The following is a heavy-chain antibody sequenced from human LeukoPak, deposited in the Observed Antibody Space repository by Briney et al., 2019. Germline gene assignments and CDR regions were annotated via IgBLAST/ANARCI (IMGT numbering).Heavy chain of an antibody. V-gene: IGHV6-1*01. CDR2: TYYRSKWYN. J-gene: IGHJ3*02. Sequence: SQTLSLTCAISGDSVSSNSAAWHWIRQSPSRGLEWLGRTYYRSKWYNDYAVSVKSRITINPDTSKNQFSLQLNSVTPEDTAVYYCARHPRVELADPGAPHIWGQGTMVTVSS. CDR3: ARHPRVELADPGAPHI. D-gene: IGHD5-24*01. CDR1: GDSVSSNSAA.